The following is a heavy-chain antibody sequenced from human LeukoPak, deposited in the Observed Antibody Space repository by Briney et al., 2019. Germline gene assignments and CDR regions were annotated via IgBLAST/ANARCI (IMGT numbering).Heavy chain of an antibody. J-gene: IGHJ5*02. CDR1: GYTFTSYA. D-gene: IGHD3-22*01. CDR3: ARRVEEYYYDSSGYTCWFDP. CDR2: INTNTGNP. Sequence: ASVKVSCKASGYTFTSYAMNWVRQAPGQGLEWMGWINTNTGNPTYAQGFTGRFVFSLDTSVSTAYLQISSLKAEDTAVYYCARRVEEYYYDSSGYTCWFDPWGQGTLVTVSS. V-gene: IGHV7-4-1*02.